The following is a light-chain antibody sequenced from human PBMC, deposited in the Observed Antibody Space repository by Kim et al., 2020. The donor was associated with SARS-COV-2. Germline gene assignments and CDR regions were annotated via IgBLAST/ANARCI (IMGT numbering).Light chain of an antibody. J-gene: IGKJ4*01. CDR1: QGISSW. CDR2: AAS. CDR3: QQGNTFPLT. Sequence: DIQMTQSPSSVSASIGDRVTITCRASQGISSWLAWYQRKPGKAPKLLIYAASTLQIGVPSRFSGSGSGTDFTLTISSLQPEDFATYSCQQGNTFPLTFGGGTKVDIK. V-gene: IGKV1-12*01.